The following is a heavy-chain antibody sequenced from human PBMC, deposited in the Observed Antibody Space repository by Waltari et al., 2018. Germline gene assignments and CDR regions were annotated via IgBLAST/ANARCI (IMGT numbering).Heavy chain of an antibody. J-gene: IGHJ4*02. CDR3: ASGVGSTYYDLWSGYYTLDY. CDR1: GYTFTGYS. CDR2: INPNSGGT. V-gene: IGHV1-2*02. Sequence: QVQLVQSGAEVKKPGASVKVSCKASGYTFTGYSMHWVRQAPGQGLGWMGWINPNSGGTNYAQKFQGRVTMTRDMSISTAYMELSRLRSDDTAVDYCASGVGSTYYDLWSGYYTLDYWGQGTLVTVSS. D-gene: IGHD3-3*01.